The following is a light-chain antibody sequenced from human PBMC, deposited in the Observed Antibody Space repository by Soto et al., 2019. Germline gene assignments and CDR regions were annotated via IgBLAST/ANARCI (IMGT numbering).Light chain of an antibody. V-gene: IGLV4-60*03. J-gene: IGLJ2*01. CDR3: ETWDSNNVV. Sequence: QSVLTQSSSASASLGSSVKLTCTLSSGHSSYIIAWHQQQPGKAPRYLMKLEGSGSYNKGSGVPDRFSGSSSGADRYLTISNLPSEDEADYYCETWDSNNVVFGRGTKLTVL. CDR1: SGHSSYI. CDR2: LEGSGSY.